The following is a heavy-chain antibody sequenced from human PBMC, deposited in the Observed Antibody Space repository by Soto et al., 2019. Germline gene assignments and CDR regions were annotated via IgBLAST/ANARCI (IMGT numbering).Heavy chain of an antibody. D-gene: IGHD1-20*01. V-gene: IGHV4-39*01. CDR1: GASISGSYYY. CDR2: VFYTGFT. CDR3: ATSQKGYNWNYFDH. J-gene: IGHJ4*02. Sequence: LSLTCAVSGASISGSYYYWAWLRQSPGKGPEWIGSVFYTGFTSYNPSLESRVSVSVDTSKSQFSLKLSAVTAADTAVYYCATSQKGYNWNYFDHWGQGALVTVS.